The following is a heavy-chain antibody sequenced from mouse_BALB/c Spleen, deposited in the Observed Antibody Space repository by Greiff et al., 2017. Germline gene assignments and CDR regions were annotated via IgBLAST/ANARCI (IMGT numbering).Heavy chain of an antibody. CDR1: GFTFTDYY. D-gene: IGHD4-1*01. J-gene: IGHJ4*01. V-gene: IGHV7-3*02. CDR3: ARGNWEGSPCYAMDY. CDR2: IRNKANGYTT. Sequence: EVQGVESGGGLVQPGGSLRLSCATSGFTFTDYYMSWVRQPPGKALEWLGFIRNKANGYTTEYSASVKGRFTISRDNSQSILYLQMNTLRAEDSATYYCARGNWEGSPCYAMDYWGQGTSVTVSS.